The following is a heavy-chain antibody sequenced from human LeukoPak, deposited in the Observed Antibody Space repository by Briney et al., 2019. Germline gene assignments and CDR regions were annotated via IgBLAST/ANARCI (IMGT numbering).Heavy chain of an antibody. CDR2: IQRSVTSY. CDR3: VRSPQLAP. CDR1: VGSISSHY. Sequence: SETLSLTCTVPVGSISSHYWSCVRQPPGKGPEWIGYIQRSVTSYTDNPPLQSRVTISVDTCKNQFSLKVTSVTAADTAVYYCVRSPQLAPWGQGTLVTVSS. J-gene: IGHJ5*02. V-gene: IGHV4-59*11.